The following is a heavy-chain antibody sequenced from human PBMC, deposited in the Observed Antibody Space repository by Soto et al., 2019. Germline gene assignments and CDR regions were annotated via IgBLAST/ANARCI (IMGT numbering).Heavy chain of an antibody. CDR2: IHASGTT. CDR3: ATLYSDGENDS. CDR1: GGSVTSYY. D-gene: IGHD2-21*01. V-gene: IGHV4-4*07. J-gene: IGHJ4*02. Sequence: QVRLQESGPGLVKPSETLSLTCTVSGGSVTSYYWAWIRQPAGKGLEWIGRIHASGTTRYNPSLKSRVTMSVDTSKNQFSLKLSAVTAADTAVYYCATLYSDGENDSWGQGTLVTVSS.